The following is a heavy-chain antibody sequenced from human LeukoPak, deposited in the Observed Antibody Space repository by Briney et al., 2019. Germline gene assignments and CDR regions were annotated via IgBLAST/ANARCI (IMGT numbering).Heavy chain of an antibody. CDR3: ARGPKAHAGMGGWYHSSAQHYFDY. J-gene: IGHJ4*02. V-gene: IGHV7-4-1*02. D-gene: IGHD6-19*01. CDR2: INTNTGNP. Sequence: GASVKVSCKASGYTFTSYAMNWVRQAPGQGLEWMGWINTNTGNPTYAQGFTGRFVFSLDTSVSTAYLQISSLKAEDTAVYYCARGPKAHAGMGGWYHSSAQHYFDYWGQGTLVTVSS. CDR1: GYTFTSYA.